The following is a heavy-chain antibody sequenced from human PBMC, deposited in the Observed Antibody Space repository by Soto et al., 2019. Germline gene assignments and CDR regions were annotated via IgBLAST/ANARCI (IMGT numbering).Heavy chain of an antibody. CDR3: ARVGIAAAAPFDY. J-gene: IGHJ4*02. Sequence: QVQLVQSGAEVKKPGASVKVSCKASGYTFTSYAMHWVRQAPGQRPEWMGWINAGNGNTKHSQKFQGRVTITRDTSASTAYMELSSLRSEDTAVYYCARVGIAAAAPFDYWGQGTLVTVSS. V-gene: IGHV1-3*01. D-gene: IGHD6-13*01. CDR2: INAGNGNT. CDR1: GYTFTSYA.